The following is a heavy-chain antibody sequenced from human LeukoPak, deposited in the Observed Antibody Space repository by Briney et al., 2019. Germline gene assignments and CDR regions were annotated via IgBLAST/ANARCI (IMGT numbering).Heavy chain of an antibody. J-gene: IGHJ4*02. D-gene: IGHD4-17*01. CDR1: GYTFTGSY. CDR3: EKSLGVYGMGV. Sequence: ASVKVSCKASGYTFTGSYLHWVRQAPGQGLEWMGWINPNSGDTNYAQEFQGRVTMTRDTSIDTAYMELSSLRSDDTAMYYCEKSLGVYGMGVWGQGTLVTVSS. CDR2: INPNSGDT. V-gene: IGHV1-2*02.